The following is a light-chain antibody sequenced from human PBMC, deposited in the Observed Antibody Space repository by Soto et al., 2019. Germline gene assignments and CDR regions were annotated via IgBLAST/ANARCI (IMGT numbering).Light chain of an antibody. CDR3: SPFAGINIP. V-gene: IGLV2-8*01. Sequence: QSALTQPPSASGSPGQSVTISCTGTSSDVGGYNYVSWYQQHPGKAPKLIIYEVSKRPSGVPDRFSGSKSGNTASLTVSGLQAEDEADYYCSPFAGINIPFGTGTKLTVL. J-gene: IGLJ1*01. CDR2: EVS. CDR1: SSDVGGYNY.